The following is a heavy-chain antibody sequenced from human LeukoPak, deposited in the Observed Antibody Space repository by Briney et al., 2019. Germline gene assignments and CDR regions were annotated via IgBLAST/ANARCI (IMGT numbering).Heavy chain of an antibody. V-gene: IGHV4-31*03. D-gene: IGHD2-15*01. CDR1: GGSISSGGYY. CDR2: IYYSGST. J-gene: IGHJ4*02. CDR3: ALYCSGGSCYPKGIDY. Sequence: PSETLSLTCTVSGGSISSGGYYWSWIRQHPGKGLEWIGYIYYSGSTYYNPSLKSRVTISVDTSKNQFSLKLSSVTAADTAVYYCALYCSGGSCYPKGIDYWGRGTLVTVSS.